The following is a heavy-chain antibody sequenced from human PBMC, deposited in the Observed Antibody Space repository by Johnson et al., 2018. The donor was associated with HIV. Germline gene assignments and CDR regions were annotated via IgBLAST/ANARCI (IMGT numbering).Heavy chain of an antibody. Sequence: VQLVESGGVVVQPGGSLRLSCAASGFTFDDYAMHWVRQAPGKGLEWVSLISWDGGSTYYADSVKGRFTISRDNAKNSLYLQMNSLRAEDTALYYCAKSQRKLEWELHHDAFDIWGQGTMVTVSS. D-gene: IGHD1-26*01. CDR2: ISWDGGST. CDR1: GFTFDDYA. J-gene: IGHJ3*02. V-gene: IGHV3-43D*03. CDR3: AKSQRKLEWELHHDAFDI.